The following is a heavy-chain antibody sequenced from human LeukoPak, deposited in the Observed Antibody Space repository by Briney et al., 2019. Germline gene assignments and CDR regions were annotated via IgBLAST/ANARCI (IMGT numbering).Heavy chain of an antibody. V-gene: IGHV4-30-2*01. CDR1: GDSISSGTYS. J-gene: IGHJ6*02. CDR2: IYHSGST. Sequence: SQTLSLTCTVSGDSISSGTYSWSWIRQPPGKGLEWIGYIYHSGSTNYNPSLKSRVTISVDTSKNQFSLNLTSVTAADTAVYYCARRHYYGSGSPTDGMDVWGQGTTVTVSS. CDR3: ARRHYYGSGSPTDGMDV. D-gene: IGHD3-10*01.